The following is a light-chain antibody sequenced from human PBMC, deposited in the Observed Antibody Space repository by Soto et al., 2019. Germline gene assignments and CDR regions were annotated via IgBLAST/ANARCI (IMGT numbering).Light chain of an antibody. CDR3: QHYNSYSEA. J-gene: IGKJ1*01. CDR1: QTISKC. Sequence: DIQMTQSPSTLSGSVGDRVTITCRASQTISKCLAWYQQKPGKAPKLLIYKASTLKSGVPSRFSGSGSGTEFTLAISSLQPDDFATYYCQHYNSYSEAFGEGTKVDIK. CDR2: KAS. V-gene: IGKV1-5*03.